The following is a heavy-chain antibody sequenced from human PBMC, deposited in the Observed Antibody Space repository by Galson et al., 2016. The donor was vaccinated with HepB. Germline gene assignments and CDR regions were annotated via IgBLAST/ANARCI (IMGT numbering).Heavy chain of an antibody. CDR3: TKDQLRYCGGDCYPGYNWFDP. Sequence: SLRLSCAASGLMFNSYGMHWVRQAPGKGLEWIAFLSYDGVNVLYADSVKGRFTSPRDNSKNTLYLQMNSLRAEDTAVYYCTKDQLRYCGGDCYPGYNWFDPWGQGTLVTVSS. J-gene: IGHJ5*02. CDR2: LSYDGVNV. V-gene: IGHV3-30*18. D-gene: IGHD2-21*02. CDR1: GLMFNSYG.